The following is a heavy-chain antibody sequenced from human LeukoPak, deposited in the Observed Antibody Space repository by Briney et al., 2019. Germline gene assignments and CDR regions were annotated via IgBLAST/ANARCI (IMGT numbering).Heavy chain of an antibody. V-gene: IGHV4-39*07. CDR1: GFTFSNYG. J-gene: IGHJ4*02. Sequence: GSLRLSCAASGFTFSNYGLHWVRQPPGKGLEWIGSIYYSGSTYYNPSLKSRVTISVDTSKNQFSLKLSSVTAADTAVYYCARGWGYFDYWGQGTLVTVSS. CDR3: ARGWGYFDY. CDR2: IYYSGST. D-gene: IGHD3-16*01.